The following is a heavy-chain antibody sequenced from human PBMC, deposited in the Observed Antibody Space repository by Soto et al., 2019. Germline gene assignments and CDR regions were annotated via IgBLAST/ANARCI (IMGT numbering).Heavy chain of an antibody. CDR1: GYSFTSYW. CDR3: AKALSRYYYGMDV. J-gene: IGHJ6*02. V-gene: IGHV5-51*01. Sequence: PGETLKISCKGSGYSFTSYWIGWVRQMPGKGLEWMGIIYPGVSDTRYSPSFQGQVTISADKSISTAYLQWSSLKASDTAMYYCAKALSRYYYGMDVWGQGTTVTVSS. CDR2: IYPGVSDT.